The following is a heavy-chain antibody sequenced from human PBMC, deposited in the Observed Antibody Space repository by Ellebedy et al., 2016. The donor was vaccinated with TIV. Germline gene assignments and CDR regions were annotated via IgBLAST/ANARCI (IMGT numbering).Heavy chain of an antibody. CDR1: GFTFSSYW. Sequence: PGGSLRLSCAASGFTFSSYWMHWVRQAPGKGLVWVSRINSDGSSTSYADSGTGRFTISRDNAKNTLYLQMNSLRAEDTAVYYCTASTTYYDFWSGYYGGGRFDYWGQGTLVTVSS. V-gene: IGHV3-74*01. J-gene: IGHJ4*02. CDR2: INSDGSST. CDR3: TASTTYYDFWSGYYGGGRFDY. D-gene: IGHD3-3*01.